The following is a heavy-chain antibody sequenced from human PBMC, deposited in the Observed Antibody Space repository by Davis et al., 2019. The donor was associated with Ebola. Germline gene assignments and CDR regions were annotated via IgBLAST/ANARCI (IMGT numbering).Heavy chain of an antibody. D-gene: IGHD6-13*01. Sequence: GESLKISCAASGFTVSSNYMSWVRQAPGKGLEWVANIKQDGSEKYYVDSVKGRFTISRDNAKNSLYLQMNSLRAEDTAVYYCARESIAAAGPYFQHWGQGTLVTVSS. CDR2: IKQDGSEK. CDR1: GFTVSSNY. CDR3: ARESIAAAGPYFQH. J-gene: IGHJ1*01. V-gene: IGHV3-7*01.